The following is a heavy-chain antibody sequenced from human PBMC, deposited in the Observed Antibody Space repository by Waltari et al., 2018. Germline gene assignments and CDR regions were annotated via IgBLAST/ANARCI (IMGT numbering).Heavy chain of an antibody. CDR2: IYYSGST. D-gene: IGHD3-22*01. J-gene: IGHJ5*02. CDR3: ARESARDSSGPEYNWFDP. Sequence: QLQLQESGPGLVKPSETLSLTCTVSGGSISSSSYYWGWIRQPPGKGLEWIGSIYYSGSTNYNPSLKSRVTISVDTSKNQFSLKLSSVTAADTAVYYCARESARDSSGPEYNWFDPWGQGTLVTVSS. CDR1: GGSISSSSYY. V-gene: IGHV4-39*07.